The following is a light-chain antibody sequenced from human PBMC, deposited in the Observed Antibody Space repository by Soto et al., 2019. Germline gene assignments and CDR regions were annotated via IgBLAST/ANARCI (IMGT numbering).Light chain of an antibody. CDR2: YSS. Sequence: EVMLTQFPDTVSVSPGETATLSCGASQSVRTNLAWYQQRPGQAPRRLIHYSSTRASDIPARFSGSGSGTNFTLAISSLQSEDFAVYYCQQYAYWPETFGQGTKVDIK. CDR1: QSVRTN. CDR3: QQYAYWPET. V-gene: IGKV3D-15*01. J-gene: IGKJ1*01.